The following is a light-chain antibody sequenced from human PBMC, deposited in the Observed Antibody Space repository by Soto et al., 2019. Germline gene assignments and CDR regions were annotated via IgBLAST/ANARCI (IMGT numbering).Light chain of an antibody. CDR3: QQYGSSPRT. CDR2: GAS. V-gene: IGKV3-20*01. Sequence: DILLTQSPSTLSASPGDRATLSCRASRNVGSKLAWYMQKPGQSPRLLISGASTRAAGFPDRFSGSGSGTDFTLTISRLEPEDFAVYYCQQYGSSPRTFGQGTKVDIK. CDR1: RNVGSK. J-gene: IGKJ1*01.